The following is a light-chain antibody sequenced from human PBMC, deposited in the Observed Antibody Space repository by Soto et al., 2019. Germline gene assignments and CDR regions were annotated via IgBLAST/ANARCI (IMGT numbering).Light chain of an antibody. V-gene: IGKV1-39*01. CDR3: QQPYATPWT. Sequence: DIQMTQSPSSLSTSVGDRVTITCRASQSIGSFLNWYQHQPGKAPTLLIYGASNLQSGVTSRLSGSGSGTEFTLTISSLRPEDFATYYCQQPYATPWTFGQGTRVEIK. CDR2: GAS. CDR1: QSIGSF. J-gene: IGKJ1*01.